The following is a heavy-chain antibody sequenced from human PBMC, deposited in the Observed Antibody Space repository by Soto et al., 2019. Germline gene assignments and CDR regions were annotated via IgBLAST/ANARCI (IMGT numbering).Heavy chain of an antibody. CDR2: IYTSGSA. CDR3: ARSATHASGVAAARFDY. J-gene: IGHJ4*02. D-gene: IGHD6-13*01. CDR1: GGSISSYY. V-gene: IGHV4-4*07. Sequence: SETLSLTCTVSGGSISSYYWSWIRQPAGKGLEWIGRIYTSGSANYNPSLKSRVTMSVGTSKNQFSLKLSSVTAADTAVYYCARSATHASGVAAARFDYWGQGTLVTVSS.